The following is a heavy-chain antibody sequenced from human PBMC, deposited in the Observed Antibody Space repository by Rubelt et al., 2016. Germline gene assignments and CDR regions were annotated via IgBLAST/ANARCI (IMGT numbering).Heavy chain of an antibody. Sequence: QVRLQQWGAGLLKPSETLSLTCAVYGGSFSGYWWTWIRQAPGKGLEWIGYIYYSGSTNYNPSLKSRVTISLDTSKNQFSLKLSSGTAADTAVYYCARGDYDSSGYPDYWGQGTLVTVSS. D-gene: IGHD3-22*01. CDR3: ARGDYDSSGYPDY. J-gene: IGHJ4*02. CDR2: IYYSGST. V-gene: IGHV4-34*11. CDR1: GGSFSGYW.